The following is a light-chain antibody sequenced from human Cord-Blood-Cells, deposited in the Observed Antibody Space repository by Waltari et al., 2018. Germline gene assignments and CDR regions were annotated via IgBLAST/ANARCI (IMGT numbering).Light chain of an antibody. V-gene: IGKV4-1*01. CDR3: QQYYSTPLT. Sequence: DIVMTQSPDSLAVPLCERATINCKSSQSVLYSSNNKNYLAWYQQKPGQPPKLRIYWASTRESGIPDRFSGSRSGTDFTLTISSLQAEDVAVYYCQQYYSTPLTFGRGTKVEIK. J-gene: IGKJ4*01. CDR1: QSVLYSSNNKNY. CDR2: WAS.